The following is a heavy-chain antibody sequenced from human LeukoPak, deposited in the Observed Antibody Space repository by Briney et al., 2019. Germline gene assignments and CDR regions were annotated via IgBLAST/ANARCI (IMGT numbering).Heavy chain of an antibody. D-gene: IGHD6-13*01. V-gene: IGHV1-18*01. CDR1: GYTFTSYG. Sequence: GASVKVSCKASGYTFTSYGISWVRQAPGQGLEWMGWISAYNGNTNYAQKLQGRVTMTTDTSTSTAYMELRSLRSDDTAVYYCARNKYSSSWYGLGYFDYWGQGALVTVSS. J-gene: IGHJ4*02. CDR2: ISAYNGNT. CDR3: ARNKYSSSWYGLGYFDY.